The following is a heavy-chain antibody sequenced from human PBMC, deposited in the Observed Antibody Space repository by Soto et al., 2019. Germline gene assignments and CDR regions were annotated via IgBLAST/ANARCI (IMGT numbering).Heavy chain of an antibody. J-gene: IGHJ5*02. D-gene: IGHD4-17*01. CDR2: IDDSGNT. CDR3: ASNPFGETWFDP. CDR1: GGSISSGAYY. V-gene: IGHV4-31*03. Sequence: QVQLQESGPGLVKPSQTLSLTCTVSGGSISSGAYYWSWIRQHPVRGLECIGHIDDSGNTYYSPSLKSRVSLSADTSKIHFTLKLKSVSASDTAVYYCASNPFGETWFDPWCQGTLVTVSS.